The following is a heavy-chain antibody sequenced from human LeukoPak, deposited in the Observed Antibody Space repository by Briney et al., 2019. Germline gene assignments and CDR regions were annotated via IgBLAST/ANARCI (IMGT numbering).Heavy chain of an antibody. CDR3: ARETTIPPYYFDY. J-gene: IGHJ4*02. CDR2: MGPNSGNT. V-gene: IGHV1-8*01. D-gene: IGHD3-9*01. Sequence: ASVKVSCKASGYTFTSYDITWVRQAPGQGLEWMGWMGPNSGNTGYAQKFQGRVTMTRNTPITTAYMELSSLTSEDTAVYYCARETTIPPYYFDYWGLGSQVTVSP. CDR1: GYTFTSYD.